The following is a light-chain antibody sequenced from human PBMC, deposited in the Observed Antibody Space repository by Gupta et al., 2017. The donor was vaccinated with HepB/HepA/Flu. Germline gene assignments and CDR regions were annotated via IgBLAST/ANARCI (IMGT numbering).Light chain of an antibody. CDR1: QSVATY. CDR3: QHSYSAYS. CDR2: TSS. J-gene: IGKJ2*03. V-gene: IGKV1-39*01. Sequence: DILLTQSPSSLSASVGDSVTITCRASQSVATYLNWYQHKRGQAPKLLAHTSSILQSGVPSRFSGNGYKTEFTLTITSLQPEDSATYYCQHSYSAYSFGQGTKLEIK.